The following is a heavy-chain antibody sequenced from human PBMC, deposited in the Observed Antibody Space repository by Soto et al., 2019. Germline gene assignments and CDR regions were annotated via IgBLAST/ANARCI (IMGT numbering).Heavy chain of an antibody. Sequence: SETLSLTCTVSGGSISSGDYYWSWIRQPPGKGMEWIGYIYYSGSTYYNPSLKSRVTISVDTSKNQFSLKLSSVTAADTAVYYCARTCRWEGVIGYFHXWGQGTLVTVSX. CDR2: IYYSGST. CDR3: ARTCRWEGVIGYFHX. V-gene: IGHV4-30-4*02. J-gene: IGHJ4*02. D-gene: IGHD3-16*02. CDR1: GGSISSGDYY.